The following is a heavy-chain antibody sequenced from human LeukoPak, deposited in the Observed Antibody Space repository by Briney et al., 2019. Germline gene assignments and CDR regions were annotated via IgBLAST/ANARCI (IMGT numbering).Heavy chain of an antibody. CDR2: INPNSGGT. CDR1: GYTFTSYD. CDR3: ARGPPAEGTYYDYWSGYYCFDY. V-gene: IGHV1-2*02. D-gene: IGHD3-3*01. J-gene: IGHJ4*02. Sequence: GASVKVSCKASGYTFTSYDINWVRQATGQGLEWMGWINPNSGGTNYAQKFQGRVTMTRDTSISTAYMELSRLRSDDTAVYYCARGPPAEGTYYDYWSGYYCFDYWGQGTLVTVSS.